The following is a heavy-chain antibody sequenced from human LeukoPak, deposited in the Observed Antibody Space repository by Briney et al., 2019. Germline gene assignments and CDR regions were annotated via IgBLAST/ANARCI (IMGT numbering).Heavy chain of an antibody. CDR1: GGSISSYY. Sequence: SETLSLTCTVSGGSISSYYWSWIRQPPGKGLEWIGYIYYSGSTNCNPSLKSRVTISVDTSKNQFSLKLSSVTAADTAVYYCARHGYSGYDYFAFDIWGQGTMVTVSS. J-gene: IGHJ3*02. D-gene: IGHD5-12*01. V-gene: IGHV4-59*08. CDR3: ARHGYSGYDYFAFDI. CDR2: IYYSGST.